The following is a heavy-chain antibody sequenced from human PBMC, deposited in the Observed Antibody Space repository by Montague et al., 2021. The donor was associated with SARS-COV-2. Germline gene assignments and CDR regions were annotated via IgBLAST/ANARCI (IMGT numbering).Heavy chain of an antibody. Sequence: SLSLSCAASGFTVSSNYMSWVRQAPGKGLEWVSVIYSGGSTYYAASVKGLLTISRDNSKNTLYLQMNSLRAEDTAVYYCARDRLEWSNYYYYYMDVWGKGTTVTVSS. J-gene: IGHJ6*03. V-gene: IGHV3-66*02. D-gene: IGHD3-3*01. CDR1: GFTVSSNY. CDR2: IYSGGST. CDR3: ARDRLEWSNYYYYYMDV.